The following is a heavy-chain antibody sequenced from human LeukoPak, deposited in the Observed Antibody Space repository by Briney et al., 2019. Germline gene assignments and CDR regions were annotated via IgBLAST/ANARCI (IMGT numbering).Heavy chain of an antibody. V-gene: IGHV3-48*03. D-gene: IGHD3-22*01. Sequence: GGSLRLSCAASGFTFSTYEMNWVRQAPGKGLEWVSYISSSADTIYYADSVKGRFTISRDNAKSSLYLQMNNPRVEDTAVYYCTRGGSTGYYYSAFDIWGQGTMVTVSS. J-gene: IGHJ3*02. CDR1: GFTFSTYE. CDR3: TRGGSTGYYYSAFDI. CDR2: ISSSADTI.